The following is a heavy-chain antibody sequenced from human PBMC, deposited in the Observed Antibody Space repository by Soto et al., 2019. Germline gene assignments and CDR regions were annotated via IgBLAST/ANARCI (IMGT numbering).Heavy chain of an antibody. J-gene: IGHJ4*02. CDR1: GGSFSGYY. CDR2: INHSGST. CDR3: ARGGASGWYDY. D-gene: IGHD6-19*01. V-gene: IGHV4-34*01. Sequence: QVQLQQWGAGLLKPSETLSLTCAVYGGSFSGYYWSWIRQPPGKGLEWIGEINHSGSTNYNPSLKCRVTISVDTSKNQFSLKLSSVTAADRAVYYCARGGASGWYDYWGQGTLVTVSS.